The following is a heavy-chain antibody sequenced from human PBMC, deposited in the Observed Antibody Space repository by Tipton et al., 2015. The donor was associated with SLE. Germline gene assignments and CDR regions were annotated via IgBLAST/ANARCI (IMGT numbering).Heavy chain of an antibody. D-gene: IGHD2-15*01. V-gene: IGHV3-74*01. CDR2: ISTDGSST. CDR3: GRVSKWDCRRTGCAHFDY. CDR1: GFTFSSFW. J-gene: IGHJ4*02. Sequence: RLSCASSGFTFSSFWMHWVRQAPGKGLVWVSRISTDGSSTSYADSVKGRFTISRDNAKNTLHLQMNSLGAEDTAVYYCGRVSKWDCRRTGCAHFDYWGQGPRVTVSS.